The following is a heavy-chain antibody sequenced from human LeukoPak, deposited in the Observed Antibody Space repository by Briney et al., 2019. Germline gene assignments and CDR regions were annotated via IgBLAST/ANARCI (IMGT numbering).Heavy chain of an antibody. CDR1: GFTFSSYG. D-gene: IGHD3-10*02. Sequence: PGGSLRLSCAASGFTFSSYGKHWVRQAPGKGLEWVAFILYDGSNKYYADSVKGRFTISRDNSKNTLYLQMNSLRAEDTAVYYCAELGITMIGGVWGKGTTVTISS. J-gene: IGHJ6*04. CDR2: ILYDGSNK. CDR3: AELGITMIGGV. V-gene: IGHV3-30*02.